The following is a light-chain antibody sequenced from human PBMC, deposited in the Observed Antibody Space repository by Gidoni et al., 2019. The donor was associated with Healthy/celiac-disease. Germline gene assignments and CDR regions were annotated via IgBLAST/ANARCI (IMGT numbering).Light chain of an antibody. V-gene: IGLV1-44*01. CDR1: SSNIGSNT. Sequence: QSVLTQPPSASGTPGQRVTTSCSGSSSNIGSNTVNWYQQLPGTAPKLLIYSNNQRPSGVPDRFSGSKSGTSASLAISGLPSEDEADYYCAAWDDSLNGVVFGGGTKLTVL. CDR2: SNN. CDR3: AAWDDSLNGVV. J-gene: IGLJ2*01.